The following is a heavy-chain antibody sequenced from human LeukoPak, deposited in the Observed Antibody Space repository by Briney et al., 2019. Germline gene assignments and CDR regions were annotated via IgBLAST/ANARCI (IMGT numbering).Heavy chain of an antibody. D-gene: IGHD4-23*01. CDR2: IWFDGSDK. CDR1: GFTFSSYA. CDR3: ACDYGGNSGVDY. V-gene: IGHV3-33*08. Sequence: GGSLRLSCAASGFTFSSYAMHWVRQAPGKGLEWVTIIWFDGSDKYYADSVKGRFTISRDNSKNTLYLQMNSLRAEDTAVYYCACDYGGNSGVDYWGQGTLVTVSS. J-gene: IGHJ4*02.